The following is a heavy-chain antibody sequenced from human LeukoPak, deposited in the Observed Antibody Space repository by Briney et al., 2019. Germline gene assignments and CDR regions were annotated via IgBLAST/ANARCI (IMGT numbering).Heavy chain of an antibody. CDR3: ARGYCSTSSCYSDDAFDI. V-gene: IGHV1-18*01. D-gene: IGHD2-2*01. Sequence: ASVKVSCKPSGYSFASFGISWVRQAPGQGLEWMGWINGYNGNTNYAQKLQGRVTMTTDTSTSTAYMELRGLRSDDTAVYYCARGYCSTSSCYSDDAFDIWGQGTVVTVSS. J-gene: IGHJ3*02. CDR1: GYSFASFG. CDR2: INGYNGNT.